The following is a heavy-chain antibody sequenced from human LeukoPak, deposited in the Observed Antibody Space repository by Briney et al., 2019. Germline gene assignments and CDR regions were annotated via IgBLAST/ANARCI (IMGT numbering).Heavy chain of an antibody. V-gene: IGHV3-48*03. D-gene: IGHD3-22*01. CDR3: AALKRLTFIVAVEQGGAGDFDL. Sequence: GGSLGLSCAASGFTFRSYEMSWVRQAPGKGLEWVSYISGSGDIVYYADSVKGRFTISRDNAKNSLNLQMNSLRAEDTATYYCAALKRLTFIVAVEQGGAGDFDLWGRGTLVSVSS. CDR1: GFTFRSYE. J-gene: IGHJ2*01. CDR2: ISGSGDIV.